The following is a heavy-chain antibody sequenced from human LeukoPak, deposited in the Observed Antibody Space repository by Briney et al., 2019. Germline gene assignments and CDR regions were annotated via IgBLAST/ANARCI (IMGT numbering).Heavy chain of an antibody. Sequence: ASVKVSCKASGYTFTSYGISWVRQAPGQGLEWMGWISAYNGNTNYAQKLQGRVTMTTDTSTSTAYMELRSLRSDDTAVYYCARGPWDYYDSSGYYPIDYWGQGTLVTVSS. CDR1: GYTFTSYG. D-gene: IGHD3-22*01. J-gene: IGHJ4*02. CDR2: ISAYNGNT. CDR3: ARGPWDYYDSSGYYPIDY. V-gene: IGHV1-18*01.